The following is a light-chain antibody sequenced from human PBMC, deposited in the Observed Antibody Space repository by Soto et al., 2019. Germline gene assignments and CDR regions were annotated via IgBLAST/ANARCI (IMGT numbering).Light chain of an antibody. CDR2: GAS. CDR1: QSVRSD. CDR3: QQYGGSPPT. Sequence: EILMTQSPATLSVSPGERATLSCRASQSVRSDLAWYQQKPGQAPRLLIYGASTRATGVPDRFSGSGSGTDFTLTISRLEPEDFAVYYCQQYGGSPPTFGQGTKVDIK. J-gene: IGKJ1*01. V-gene: IGKV3-20*01.